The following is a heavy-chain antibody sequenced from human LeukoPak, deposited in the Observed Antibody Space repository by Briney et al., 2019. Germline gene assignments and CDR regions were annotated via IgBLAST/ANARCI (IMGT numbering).Heavy chain of an antibody. J-gene: IGHJ4*02. V-gene: IGHV4-39*01. CDR2: IFYSGST. Sequence: SETLSLTCTVSGGSISSSSYYWGWIRQPPGKGLDWIGSIFYSGSTYYNPSLKSRVTISVDTSKNQFSLKLSSVTAADTAVYYCARHGSYYGSAPLYYFDYWGQGTLVTVSS. D-gene: IGHD3-10*01. CDR3: ARHGSYYGSAPLYYFDY. CDR1: GGSISSSSYY.